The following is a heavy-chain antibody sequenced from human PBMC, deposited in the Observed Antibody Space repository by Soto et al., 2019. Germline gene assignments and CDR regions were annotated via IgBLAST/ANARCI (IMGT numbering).Heavy chain of an antibody. D-gene: IGHD6-19*01. Sequence: GASVKVSCKASGYTFTSYGISWVRQAPGQGLEWMGWISAYNGNTNYAQKLQGRVTMTTDTSTSTAYMELRSLRSDDTAVYYCARDFIAVAGPYDAFDIWGQGTMVTVSS. CDR2: ISAYNGNT. V-gene: IGHV1-18*01. J-gene: IGHJ3*02. CDR1: GYTFTSYG. CDR3: ARDFIAVAGPYDAFDI.